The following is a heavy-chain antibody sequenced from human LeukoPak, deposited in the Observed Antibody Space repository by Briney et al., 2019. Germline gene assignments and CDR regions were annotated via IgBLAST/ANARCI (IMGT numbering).Heavy chain of an antibody. D-gene: IGHD2-21*02. V-gene: IGHV3-23*01. CDR3: AKDPNGDCIGTFDI. Sequence: GGSLRLSCTTSKFNFNSYGMTWVRQAPGKGLEWVSSISGSGGSTQYAASVQGRFTISRDNSKNTLYLQMNSLRAEDTAVYYCAKDPNGDCIGTFDIWGQGTMVTVSS. CDR1: KFNFNSYG. J-gene: IGHJ3*02. CDR2: ISGSGGST.